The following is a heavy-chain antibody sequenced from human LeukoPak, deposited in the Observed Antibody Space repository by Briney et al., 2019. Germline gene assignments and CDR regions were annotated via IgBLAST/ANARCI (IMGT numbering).Heavy chain of an antibody. CDR1: GDSFSSNSAA. CDR2: TYYRSTWYN. CDR3: ARRLTQYDCFDP. D-gene: IGHD2-2*01. J-gene: IGHJ5*02. V-gene: IGHV6-1*01. Sequence: SQTLSLTCAISGDSFSSNSAAWNWIRQSPSRGLEWLGRTYYRSTWYNDYAVSVRGRITVNPDTSKNQFSLHLNSVTPEDTAVYYCARRLTQYDCFDPWGQGILVTVSS.